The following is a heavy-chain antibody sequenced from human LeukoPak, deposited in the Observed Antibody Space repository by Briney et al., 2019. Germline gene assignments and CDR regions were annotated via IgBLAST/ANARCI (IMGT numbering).Heavy chain of an antibody. Sequence: GASVKVSCKASGYTFTGYYMHWVRQAPGQGLEWMGWINPNSGGPNYAQKFQGRVTMTRDTSISTAYMELSRLRSDDTAVYYCARDGIVGATFDYWGQGTLVTVSS. CDR1: GYTFTGYY. CDR3: ARDGIVGATFDY. CDR2: INPNSGGP. D-gene: IGHD1-26*01. V-gene: IGHV1-2*02. J-gene: IGHJ4*02.